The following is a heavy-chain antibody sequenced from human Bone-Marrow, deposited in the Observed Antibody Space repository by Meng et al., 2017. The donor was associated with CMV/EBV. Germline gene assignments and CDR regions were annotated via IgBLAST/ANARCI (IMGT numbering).Heavy chain of an antibody. CDR2: ISSSGSTI. D-gene: IGHD6-13*01. Sequence: GESLKISCAASGFTLSSYEMNWVRQAPAKGLEWVSYISSSGSTIYYADSVKGRFTIHRDNAKNSLYLQMNSLSAEDTAVYYCARGLVRRQQLGLVYYGMDVWGQGTTVTSP. J-gene: IGHJ6*02. CDR3: ARGLVRRQQLGLVYYGMDV. CDR1: GFTLSSYE. V-gene: IGHV3-48*03.